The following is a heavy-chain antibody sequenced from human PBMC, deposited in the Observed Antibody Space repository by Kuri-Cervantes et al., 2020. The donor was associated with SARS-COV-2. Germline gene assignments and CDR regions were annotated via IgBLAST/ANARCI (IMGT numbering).Heavy chain of an antibody. CDR2: INPNSGGT. CDR1: GYTFTGFY. D-gene: IGHD6-13*01. J-gene: IGHJ4*02. Sequence: ASVKVSCKASGYTFTGFYMHWVRQAPGQGLEWMGWINPNSGGTNYAQKFQGRVTMTRDTSISTAYMELSRLRPDDTAVYYCASFYSSSWYVFDYWGQGTLVTVSS. CDR3: ASFYSSSWYVFDY. V-gene: IGHV1-2*02.